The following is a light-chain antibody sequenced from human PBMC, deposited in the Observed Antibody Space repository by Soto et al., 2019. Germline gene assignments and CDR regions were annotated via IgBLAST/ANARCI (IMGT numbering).Light chain of an antibody. V-gene: IGKV3-11*01. Sequence: IVLTQSPGTLSLSPWERATLSCRASQSVSRYLAWYQQRPGQAPRLLIYDASNRATGVPARFSGSGSGTDFTLTISSLEPEDFAVYYCHQRSNWPPDTFGQGTRLEIK. CDR2: DAS. CDR3: HQRSNWPPDT. CDR1: QSVSRY. J-gene: IGKJ5*01.